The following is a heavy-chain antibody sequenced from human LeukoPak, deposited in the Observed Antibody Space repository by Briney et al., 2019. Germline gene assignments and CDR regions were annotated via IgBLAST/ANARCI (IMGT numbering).Heavy chain of an antibody. J-gene: IGHJ4*02. D-gene: IGHD4-23*01. V-gene: IGHV4-4*07. CDR2: VYTSGSP. Sequence: SETLSLTCTVSGGSISSYYWIWIRRPAGKGLEGIRRVYTSGSPNYNPSLESRVTMSVDTSKNQFSLNLSSVTAADTAVYYCARGGYGASSGFDYWGQGTLVTVSS. CDR3: ARGGYGASSGFDY. CDR1: GGSISSYY.